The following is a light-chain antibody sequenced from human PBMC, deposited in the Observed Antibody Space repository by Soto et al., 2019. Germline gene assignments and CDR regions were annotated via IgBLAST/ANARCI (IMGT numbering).Light chain of an antibody. J-gene: IGKJ1*01. CDR2: KAS. V-gene: IGKV1-5*03. CDR3: LQHNSYTWT. CDR1: QTISSW. Sequence: DIQMTQSPSTLSGSVGDRFTITCRASQTISSWLAWYQQKPGKAPKILIYKASTLKSGVQSRFSGSGSGTEFTLTISSLQPEDFATYYCLQHNSYTWTFGQGTKVDIK.